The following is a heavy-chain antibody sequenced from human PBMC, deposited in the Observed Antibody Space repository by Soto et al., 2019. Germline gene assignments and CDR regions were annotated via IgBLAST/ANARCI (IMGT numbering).Heavy chain of an antibody. V-gene: IGHV4-59*12. J-gene: IGHJ5*02. Sequence: PSETLCLTCTVSGGSISSFYWSWIRQQPGKGLEWIGYIYHSGSPYYNPSLKSRVIISVDRSKNQFSLKVRSVTAADTAVYYCARETYGDYVGYFDPCGQGILVTVSS. CDR2: IYHSGSP. CDR1: GGSISSFY. CDR3: ARETYGDYVGYFDP. D-gene: IGHD4-17*01.